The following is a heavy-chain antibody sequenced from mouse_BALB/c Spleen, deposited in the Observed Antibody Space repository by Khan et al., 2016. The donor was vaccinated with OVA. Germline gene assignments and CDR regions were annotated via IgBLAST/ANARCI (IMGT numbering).Heavy chain of an antibody. CDR2: IWRGGGT. CDR1: GFSLSTYG. D-gene: IGHD2-14*01. Sequence: QVQLKQSGPGLVQPSQSLSITCTVSGFSLSTYGIHWVRQSPGKGLEWLGVIWRGGGTDYNAAFISRLSISKDNSKSQVFLKRARLQTDDTAIYYGTRNSYMYDFTYWGQGTLVTVSA. J-gene: IGHJ3*01. V-gene: IGHV2-2*01. CDR3: TRNSYMYDFTY.